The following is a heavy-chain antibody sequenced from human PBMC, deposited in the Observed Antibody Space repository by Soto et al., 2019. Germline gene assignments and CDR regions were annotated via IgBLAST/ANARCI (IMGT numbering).Heavy chain of an antibody. V-gene: IGHV1-2*02. J-gene: IGHJ4*02. D-gene: IGHD3-22*01. CDR1: GYTFTGYY. CDR3: ARPPHYYDSSGYVN. CDR2: INPNSGGT. Sequence: ASLKVSCKASGYTFTGYYMHWVRQAPGQGLEWMGWINPNSGGTNYAQKFQGRVTMTRDTSISTAYMELSRLRSDDTAVYYCARPPHYYDSSGYVNWGQGTLVTVSS.